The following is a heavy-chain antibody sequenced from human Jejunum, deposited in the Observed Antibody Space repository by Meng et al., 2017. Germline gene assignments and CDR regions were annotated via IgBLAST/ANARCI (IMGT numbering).Heavy chain of an antibody. CDR3: ARGVGDLGDY. J-gene: IGHJ4*02. Sequence: QVQRVQSGAEMKTPGASMKVSCKASGYTFTTYDINWVRQATGQGLEWMGWVSPSSGNTRYAQKFQGRVTMTRDTSISTVYMELTSLKSDDTAVYYCARGVGDLGDYWGQGTLVTVPS. CDR2: VSPSSGNT. CDR1: GYTFTTYD. V-gene: IGHV1-8*01. D-gene: IGHD3-16*01.